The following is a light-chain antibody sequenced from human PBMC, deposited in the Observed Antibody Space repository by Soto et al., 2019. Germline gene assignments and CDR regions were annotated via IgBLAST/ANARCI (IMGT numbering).Light chain of an antibody. J-gene: IGKJ3*01. CDR3: QQYGNSPQT. CDR1: ETVPSNY. Sequence: DIVLTQSPGTLSLSPGDRATLSCRASETVPSNYLNWYQHKPGQPPRLLIYGASSRATGIPDRFSGSGSGAYFTLIITRLEPEDFAVYYCQQYGNSPQTFGPGTKVDI. V-gene: IGKV3-20*01. CDR2: GAS.